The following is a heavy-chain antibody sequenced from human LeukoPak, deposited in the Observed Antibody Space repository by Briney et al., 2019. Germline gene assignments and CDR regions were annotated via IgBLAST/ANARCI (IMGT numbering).Heavy chain of an antibody. CDR2: INHSGST. CDR3: AAPGYSSGYYYR. V-gene: IGHV4-34*01. Sequence: SETLSLTCAVYGGSFSGYYWSWIRQPPGKGLERIGEINHSGSTNYNPSLKSRVTISVDTSKNQFSLKLSSVTAADTAVYYCAAPGYSSGYYYRWGQGTLVTVSS. D-gene: IGHD3-22*01. J-gene: IGHJ5*02. CDR1: GGSFSGYY.